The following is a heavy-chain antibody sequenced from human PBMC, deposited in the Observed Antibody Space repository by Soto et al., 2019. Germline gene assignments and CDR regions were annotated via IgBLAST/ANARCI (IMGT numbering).Heavy chain of an antibody. J-gene: IGHJ3*02. D-gene: IGHD3-22*01. Sequence: RSLTCTVSGGSISSGGYYWSWIRQHPGKGLEWIGYIYYSGSTYYNPSLKSRVTISVDTSKNQFSLKLSSVTAADTAVYYCARGGYYYDSSGYYSAGVGAFDIWGQGTMVTVSS. CDR2: IYYSGST. V-gene: IGHV4-31*03. CDR3: ARGGYYYDSSGYYSAGVGAFDI. CDR1: GGSISSGGYY.